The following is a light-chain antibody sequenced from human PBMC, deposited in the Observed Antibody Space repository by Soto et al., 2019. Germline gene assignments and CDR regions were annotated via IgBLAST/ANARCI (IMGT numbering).Light chain of an antibody. J-gene: IGKJ5*01. CDR3: QQYGSSPLVT. V-gene: IGKV3-20*01. CDR1: QSVSSSY. Sequence: EIVLTQSPGTLSLSPGERATLSCRASQSVSSSYLAWYQQKPGQAPRLLIYGASSRATGIPDRFSGSGSGTDFTLPISRLEPDDFAVYYCQQYGSSPLVTFGQGTRLEMK. CDR2: GAS.